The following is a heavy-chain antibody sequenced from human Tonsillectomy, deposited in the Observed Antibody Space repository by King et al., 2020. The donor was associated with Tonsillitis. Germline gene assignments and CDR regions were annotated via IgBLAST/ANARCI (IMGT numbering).Heavy chain of an antibody. CDR2: IIPIFVTA. CDR3: AKAENYGDRKEGFDP. D-gene: IGHD4-17*01. V-gene: IGHV1-69*01. Sequence: QLVQSGAEVKKPGSSVKVSCKASGGTFSSYAISWVRKAPGQGLEWMGGIIPIFVTATYAQKFQGRVTITADESTSTAYMELSSLRSEDTAVYYCAKAENYGDRKEGFDPWGQGTLVTVSS. J-gene: IGHJ5*02. CDR1: GGTFSSYA.